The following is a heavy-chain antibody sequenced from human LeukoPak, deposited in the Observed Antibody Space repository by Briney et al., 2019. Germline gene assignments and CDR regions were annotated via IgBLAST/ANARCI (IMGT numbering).Heavy chain of an antibody. V-gene: IGHV3-21*01. CDR3: ARDIGSGSYPPF. Sequence: GGSLRLSCAASGFTFSSYSLNWVRQAPGKGLEWVSSISSSSSYIYYADSVKGRFTISRDNAKNSLYLQMNSLRAEDTAVYYCARDIGSGSYPPFWGQGTLVTVSS. J-gene: IGHJ4*02. CDR2: ISSSSSYI. CDR1: GFTFSSYS. D-gene: IGHD3-10*01.